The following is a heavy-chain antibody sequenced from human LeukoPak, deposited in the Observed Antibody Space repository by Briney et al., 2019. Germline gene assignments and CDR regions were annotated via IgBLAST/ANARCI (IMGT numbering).Heavy chain of an antibody. J-gene: IGHJ6*03. V-gene: IGHV4-59*01. Sequence: SETLSLTCTVSGSSISSYDWSWIRQPPGKGLEWIAYIYNTVSTDYNPSVKSRVTISVDTSKNQFSLKLSSVTAADTAVYYCARAPGPDLWLHDYYYMDVWGKGTTVTVSS. CDR3: ARAPGPDLWLHDYYYMDV. D-gene: IGHD5-18*01. CDR2: IYNTVST. CDR1: GSSISSYD.